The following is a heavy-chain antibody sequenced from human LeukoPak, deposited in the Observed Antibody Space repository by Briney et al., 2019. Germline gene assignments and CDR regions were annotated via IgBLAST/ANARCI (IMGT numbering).Heavy chain of an antibody. CDR3: TRGPYGSGSYSLPLPYYYYGMDV. D-gene: IGHD3-10*01. J-gene: IGHJ6*02. V-gene: IGHV3-15*01. Sequence: AGGSLRLSCAASGFTFSNAWMSWVRQAPGKGLEWVGRIKSKTDGGTTDYAAPVKGRFTISRDDSKNTLYLQMNSLKTEDTAVYYCTRGPYGSGSYSLPLPYYYYGMDVWGQGTTVTVSS. CDR2: IKSKTDGGTT. CDR1: GFTFSNAW.